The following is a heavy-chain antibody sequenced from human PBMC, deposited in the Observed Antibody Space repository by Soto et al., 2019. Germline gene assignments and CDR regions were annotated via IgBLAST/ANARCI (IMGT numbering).Heavy chain of an antibody. J-gene: IGHJ6*02. Sequence: LGGSLRLSCAVSGFTFTSYAMTWVRQAPGKGLEWVSAISGRGGSELSADSVKGRITIYRGKSKNTLYLQMKSLRAEDTALYYLAKGDATMNAESYAMDVWGQGTTVTVSS. CDR1: GFTFTSYA. D-gene: IGHD1-1*01. CDR2: ISGRGGSE. V-gene: IGHV3-23*01. CDR3: AKGDATMNAESYAMDV.